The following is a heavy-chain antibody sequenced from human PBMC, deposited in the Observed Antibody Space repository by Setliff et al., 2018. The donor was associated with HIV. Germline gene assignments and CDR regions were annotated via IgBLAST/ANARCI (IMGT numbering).Heavy chain of an antibody. Sequence: GASVKVSCKASGYTFTNYGISWVRQAPGQGLEWLGWINTYNGHTNSAQNFQGRVSMTSDTSTWTAYLEVKSLRSDDTAVYYCTRDPIQPAAAPIPFFDYWGQGALVTVSS. CDR2: INTYNGHT. V-gene: IGHV1-18*01. D-gene: IGHD5-12*01. J-gene: IGHJ4*02. CDR1: GYTFTNYG. CDR3: TRDPIQPAAAPIPFFDY.